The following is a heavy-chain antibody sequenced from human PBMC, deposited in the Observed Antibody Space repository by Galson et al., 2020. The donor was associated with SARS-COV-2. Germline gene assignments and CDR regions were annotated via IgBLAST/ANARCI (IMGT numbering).Heavy chain of an antibody. CDR1: GASISSGEHY. J-gene: IGHJ4*02. Sequence: ASETLSLTCTVSGASISSGEHYWSWIRQPPGKGLEWIGYIYYSGSTYYNPSPKSRVAISVDTSKNQFSLKLRSVTAPDTAVYFCARGPLGYCGGGTCSSGTFDYWGQGTLVIVSS. D-gene: IGHD2-15*01. CDR3: ARGPLGYCGGGTCSSGTFDY. CDR2: IYYSGST. V-gene: IGHV4-30-4*01.